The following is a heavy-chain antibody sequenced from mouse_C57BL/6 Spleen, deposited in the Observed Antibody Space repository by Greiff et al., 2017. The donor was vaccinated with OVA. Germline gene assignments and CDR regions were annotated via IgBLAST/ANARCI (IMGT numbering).Heavy chain of an antibody. CDR2: IWSGGST. J-gene: IGHJ3*01. V-gene: IGHV2-2*01. Sequence: VKLMESGPGLVQPSQSLSITCTVSGFSLTSYGVHWVRQSPGKGLEWLGVIWSGGSTDYNAAFISRLSISKDNSKSQVFFKMNSLQADDTAIYYCARNWGANWEAWFAYWGQGTLVTVSA. CDR3: ARNWGANWEAWFAY. D-gene: IGHD4-1*01. CDR1: GFSLTSYG.